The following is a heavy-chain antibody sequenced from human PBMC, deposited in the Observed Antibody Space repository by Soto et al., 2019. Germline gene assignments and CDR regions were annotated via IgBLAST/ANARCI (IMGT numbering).Heavy chain of an antibody. CDR1: GYSFTSYW. CDR3: ARFPLLVYCSSTSGYVIYYYGMDV. Sequence: PGESLKISCKGSGYSFTSYWISWVRQMPGKGLEWMRRIDPSDSYTNYSPSFQGHVTISADKSISTAYLQWSSLKASDTAMYYCARFPLLVYCSSTSGYVIYYYGMDVWGQGTTVTFSS. V-gene: IGHV5-10-1*01. J-gene: IGHJ6*02. CDR2: IDPSDSYT. D-gene: IGHD2-2*01.